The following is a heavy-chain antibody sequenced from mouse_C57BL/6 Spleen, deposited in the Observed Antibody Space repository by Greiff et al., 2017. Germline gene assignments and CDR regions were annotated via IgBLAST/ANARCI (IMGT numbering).Heavy chain of an antibody. Sequence: QVQLQQSGPELVKPGASVKISCKASGYAFSSSWMNWVKQRPGKGLEWIGRIYPGDGDTNYNGKFKGKATLTADKSSSTAYMQLSSLTSEDAAVYYCARSYYDYTFGYWGQGTTLTVSS. J-gene: IGHJ2*01. CDR2: IYPGDGDT. CDR1: GYAFSSSW. V-gene: IGHV1-82*01. D-gene: IGHD2-4*01. CDR3: ARSYYDYTFGY.